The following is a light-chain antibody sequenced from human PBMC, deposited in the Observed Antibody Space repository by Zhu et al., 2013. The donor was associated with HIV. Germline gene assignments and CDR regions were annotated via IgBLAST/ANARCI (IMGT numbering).Light chain of an antibody. V-gene: IGLV3-21*01. CDR2: DDS. J-gene: IGLJ2*01. Sequence: SYELTQPPSVSVAPGKTATLTCGGNNIGSNSVHWYQQKPGQAPLLVIYDDSDRPSGIPERFSGSNSGNTATLTITRVEAGDEADYYCQAWDSSTHVVFGGGTKLTVL. CDR1: NIGSNS. CDR3: QAWDSSTHVV.